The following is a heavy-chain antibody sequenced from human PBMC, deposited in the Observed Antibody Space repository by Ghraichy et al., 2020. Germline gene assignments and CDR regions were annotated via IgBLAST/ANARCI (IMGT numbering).Heavy chain of an antibody. CDR2: IYYSGST. Sequence: SETLSLTCTVSGGSISSGGYYWSWIRQHPGKGLEWIGYIYYSGSTYYNPSLKSRVTISVDTSKNQFSLKLSSVTAADTAEYYCARLRSAGRYCSGGSCYYVDYWGQGTLVTFSS. D-gene: IGHD2-15*01. CDR1: GGSISSGGYY. V-gene: IGHV4-31*03. CDR3: ARLRSAGRYCSGGSCYYVDY. J-gene: IGHJ4*02.